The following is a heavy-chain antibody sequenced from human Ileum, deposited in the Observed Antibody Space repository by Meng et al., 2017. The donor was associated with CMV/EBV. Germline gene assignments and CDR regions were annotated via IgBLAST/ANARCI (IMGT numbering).Heavy chain of an antibody. CDR1: GYTFTSLD. CDR2: MNPNSGQT. V-gene: IGHV1-8*01. Sequence: SCKTSGYTFTSLDSNWVRQAAGQGFEWIGWMNPNSGQTDFAQKFQGRVTMTRSTSISTAYMEMSNLRSDDTAVYYCARGVAAGFDHWGQGTLVTVSS. J-gene: IGHJ4*02. CDR3: ARGVAAGFDH. D-gene: IGHD6-13*01.